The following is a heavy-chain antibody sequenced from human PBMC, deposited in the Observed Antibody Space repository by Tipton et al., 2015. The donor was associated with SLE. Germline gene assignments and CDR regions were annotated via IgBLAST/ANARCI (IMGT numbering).Heavy chain of an antibody. V-gene: IGHV4-39*07. J-gene: IGHJ4*02. Sequence: WVRQPPGKGLEWIGNIYYDGTAYSTPSLESRVSISVDTSKNQVSLRLASVTAADTAVYYCATVRLQRDGWYPWDFWGQGTLVTV. CDR2: IYYDGTA. D-gene: IGHD6-19*01. CDR3: ATVRLQRDGWYPWDF.